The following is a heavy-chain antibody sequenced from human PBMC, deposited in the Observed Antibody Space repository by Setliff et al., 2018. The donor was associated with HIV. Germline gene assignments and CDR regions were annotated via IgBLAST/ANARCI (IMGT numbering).Heavy chain of an antibody. D-gene: IGHD3-22*01. J-gene: IGHJ4*02. CDR3: ARGRGRYYDSRSYLDY. CDR2: MNPNSGNR. CDR1: GYTFTGYD. V-gene: IGHV1-8*03. Sequence: ASVKVSCKTSGYTFTGYDINWVRQATGQGLEWMGWMNPNSGNRGYAQKFQGRVTISRNTSISTAYMELSGLRSEDTAVYYCARGRGRYYDSRSYLDYWGQGTLVTVSS.